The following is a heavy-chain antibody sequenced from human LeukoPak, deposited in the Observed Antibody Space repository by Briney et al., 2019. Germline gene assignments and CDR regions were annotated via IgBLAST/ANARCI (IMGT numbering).Heavy chain of an antibody. CDR2: IDPSDSYT. CDR1: EYNFTTYW. D-gene: IGHD5-12*01. CDR3: ASLRRGYF. Sequence: GESLKISCKGSEYNFTTYWISWVRQMPGKGLEWMGRIDPSDSYTKYSPSFQGHVTISVDKSISTAYLQWSSLKASDTAIYYCASLRRGYFWGQGTLVTVSS. J-gene: IGHJ4*02. V-gene: IGHV5-10-1*01.